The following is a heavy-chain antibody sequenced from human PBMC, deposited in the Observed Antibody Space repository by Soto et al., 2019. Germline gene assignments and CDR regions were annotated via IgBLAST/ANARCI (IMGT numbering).Heavy chain of an antibody. V-gene: IGHV1-69*12. D-gene: IGHD3-10*01. J-gene: IGHJ6*02. CDR1: GGTFSSYA. CDR3: ALHYGSGSNYYYYGMDV. Sequence: QVQLVQSGAAVKKPGSSVKVSCKASGGTFSSYAISWVRQAPGQGLEWMGGIIPIFGTADYAQKFQGRVTITADESTSTDYRELSSLRSEDTAVYYCALHYGSGSNYYYYGMDVWGQGTTVTVSS. CDR2: IIPIFGTA.